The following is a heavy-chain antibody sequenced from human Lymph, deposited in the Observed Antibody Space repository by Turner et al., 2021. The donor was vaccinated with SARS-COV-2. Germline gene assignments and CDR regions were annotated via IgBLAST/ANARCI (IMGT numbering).Heavy chain of an antibody. CDR2: FDPEDGEI. Sequence: QVQLVQSGAEVKKPGASVKVSCKVSGYTLTELSMHWGRQAPGKGLEWMGGFDPEDGEIIYAQKFQGRVTMTEDTSTDTAYMELSSLRSEDTAVYYCATVLCTGSSCYYYGMDVWGQGTTVTVSS. D-gene: IGHD2-15*01. J-gene: IGHJ6*02. CDR1: GYTLTELS. CDR3: ATVLCTGSSCYYYGMDV. V-gene: IGHV1-24*01.